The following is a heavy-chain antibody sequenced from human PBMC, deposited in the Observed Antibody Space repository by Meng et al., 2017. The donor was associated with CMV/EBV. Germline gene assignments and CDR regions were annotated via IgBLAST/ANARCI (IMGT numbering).Heavy chain of an antibody. J-gene: IGHJ6*02. CDR3: ARAWGGETRIGDYYGMDV. Sequence: ASVKVSCKASGYTFTGYYMHWVRQAPGQGLEWMGWINPNSGGTNYAQKFQGRVTMTRDTSISTAYMELSRLRSDDTAGYYCARAWGGETRIGDYYGMDVWGQGTTVTVSS. V-gene: IGHV1-2*02. D-gene: IGHD3-10*01. CDR1: GYTFTGYY. CDR2: INPNSGGT.